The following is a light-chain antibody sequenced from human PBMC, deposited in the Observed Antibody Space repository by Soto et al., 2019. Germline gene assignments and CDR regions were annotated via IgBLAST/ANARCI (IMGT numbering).Light chain of an antibody. CDR1: QSISSW. J-gene: IGKJ1*01. Sequence: DIQMTQSPSTLPASVGDRVTVPCRASQSISSWLAWYQQKPGKAPKLLIYDASSLESGVPSRFSGSGSGTEFTLTITSLQPDDFATYYCQQYNSYPWTFGQGTKVDIK. CDR3: QQYNSYPWT. CDR2: DAS. V-gene: IGKV1-5*01.